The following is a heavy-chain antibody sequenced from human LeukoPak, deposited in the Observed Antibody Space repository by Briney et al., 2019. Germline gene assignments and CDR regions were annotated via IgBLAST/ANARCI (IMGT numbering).Heavy chain of an antibody. CDR2: INPNSGGT. Sequence: ASVKVFCKASGYTFTGYYIHWVRQAPGQGLEWMGWINPNSGGTNYAQKFQGRVTMTRDTSISTAYMELSRLRSDDTAVYYCARDDYGDWGYWYFDLWGRGTLVTVSS. D-gene: IGHD4-17*01. CDR3: ARDDYGDWGYWYFDL. J-gene: IGHJ2*01. CDR1: GYTFTGYY. V-gene: IGHV1-2*02.